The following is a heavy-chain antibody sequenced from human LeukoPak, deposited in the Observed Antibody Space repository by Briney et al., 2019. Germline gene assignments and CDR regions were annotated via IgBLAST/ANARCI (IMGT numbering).Heavy chain of an antibody. J-gene: IGHJ4*02. Sequence: PGGSLRPSCATSGFTLGSFKMTWVRQAPGKGLEWVASISPSSSYISYADSLKGRVTVSRDNAKHSVFLQMSSLRAEDTAVYYCARDLTGGEYFDSWGQGTLVSVSS. CDR1: GFTLGSFK. CDR2: ISPSSSYI. CDR3: ARDLTGGEYFDS. V-gene: IGHV3-21*01. D-gene: IGHD3-16*01.